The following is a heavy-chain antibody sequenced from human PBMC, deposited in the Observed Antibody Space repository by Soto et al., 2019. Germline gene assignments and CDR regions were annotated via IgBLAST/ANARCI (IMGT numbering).Heavy chain of an antibody. CDR1: GFTFSSYA. V-gene: IGHV3-23*01. Sequence: GGSLRLSCAASGFTFSSYAMSWVRQAPGRGLEWVSAISGSGGSTYYADSVKGRFTISRDNSKNTLYLQMNSLRAEDTAVYYCAKGPDYYYDSSGYYIDYWGQGTLVTVSS. J-gene: IGHJ4*02. CDR3: AKGPDYYYDSSGYYIDY. D-gene: IGHD3-22*01. CDR2: ISGSGGST.